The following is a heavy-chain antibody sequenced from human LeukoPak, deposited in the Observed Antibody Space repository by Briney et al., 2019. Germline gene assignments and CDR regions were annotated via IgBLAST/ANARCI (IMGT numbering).Heavy chain of an antibody. CDR3: ARDGYSGSDAL. V-gene: IGHV4-59*01. CDR1: GGSISTYY. CDR2: IYHSGST. Sequence: SQTLSLTCTVSGGSISTYYWSWIRQPPGKGLEWIGYIYHSGSTNYNPSLKSRVTISVDTSQNQFYLKLSSVTAADTAVYYCARDGYSGSDALWGQGTLVTVSS. D-gene: IGHD5-12*01. J-gene: IGHJ4*02.